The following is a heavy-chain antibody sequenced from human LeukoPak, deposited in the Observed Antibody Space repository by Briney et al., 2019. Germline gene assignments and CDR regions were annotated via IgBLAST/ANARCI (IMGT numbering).Heavy chain of an antibody. Sequence: SETLSLTCTVSGYSISSGYYWGWIRQPPGKWLEWIGSIYHSGSTYYNPSLKSRVTISVDTSKNQFSLKLSSVTAADTAVYYCARDGWNDDDGFDIWGQGTMVTVSS. CDR1: GYSISSGYY. CDR2: IYHSGST. J-gene: IGHJ3*02. V-gene: IGHV4-38-2*02. D-gene: IGHD1-1*01. CDR3: ARDGWNDDDGFDI.